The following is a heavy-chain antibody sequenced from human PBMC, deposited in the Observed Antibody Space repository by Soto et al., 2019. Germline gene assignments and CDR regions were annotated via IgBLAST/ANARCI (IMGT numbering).Heavy chain of an antibody. CDR2: INPSTGDT. CDR1: GYNLITHY. J-gene: IGHJ4*01. D-gene: IGHD6-13*01. Sequence: GASVKVSCKASGYNLITHYMHWVRQAPGQGPEWMGVINPSTGDTSYAQKFQGRVTMARDTYTSTVYMELSNLRYDDTAVYFCARDFAAVSTRLVGYLEFCGQRSPVTVSS. V-gene: IGHV1-46*01. CDR3: ARDFAAVSTRLVGYLEF.